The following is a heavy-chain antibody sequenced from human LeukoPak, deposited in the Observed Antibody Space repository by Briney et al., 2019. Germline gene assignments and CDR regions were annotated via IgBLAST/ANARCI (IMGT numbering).Heavy chain of an antibody. Sequence: ASVKVSCKASGYTFTSYGISWVRQAPGQGLEWMGWISAYNGNTNYAQKPQGRVTMTTDTSTSTAYMELRSLRSDDTAVYYCARHGLGYCSSTSCYTPIRSYYYYMDVWGKGTTVTVSS. V-gene: IGHV1-18*01. CDR2: ISAYNGNT. CDR1: GYTFTSYG. CDR3: ARHGLGYCSSTSCYTPIRSYYYYMDV. D-gene: IGHD2-2*02. J-gene: IGHJ6*03.